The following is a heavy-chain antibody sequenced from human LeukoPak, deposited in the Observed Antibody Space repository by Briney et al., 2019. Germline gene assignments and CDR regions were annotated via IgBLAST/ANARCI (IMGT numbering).Heavy chain of an antibody. J-gene: IGHJ4*02. CDR1: GFTSTNFA. D-gene: IGHD3-16*01. CDR2: IIVGSGAT. CDR3: AADLSNPRMGASYLDS. Sequence: SVKVSCTASGFTSTNFAVQWVRQARGQRLGWIGWIIVGSGATKCAQDFQERVTITRDLSTSTLYMELRSLTSEDTAVYYCAADLSNPRMGASYLDSWGQGTLVTVSS. V-gene: IGHV1-58*01.